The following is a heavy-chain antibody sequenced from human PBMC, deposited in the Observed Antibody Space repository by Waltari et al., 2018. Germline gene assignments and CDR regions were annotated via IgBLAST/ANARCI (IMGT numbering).Heavy chain of an antibody. Sequence: QLQLQESGPGLLKPSETLSLTCSVSGGSIITDRHYWGWIRQPPGQGLEWIGTVSYNGATYSSPSPKGRVTLSRDTSKNQWSRTLGSVTATDTAVYYCATYIGASIGTAAFDVWGQGTLVSVSS. D-gene: IGHD5-12*01. J-gene: IGHJ3*01. CDR3: ATYIGASIGTAAFDV. V-gene: IGHV4-39*01. CDR1: GGSIITDRHY. CDR2: VSYNGAT.